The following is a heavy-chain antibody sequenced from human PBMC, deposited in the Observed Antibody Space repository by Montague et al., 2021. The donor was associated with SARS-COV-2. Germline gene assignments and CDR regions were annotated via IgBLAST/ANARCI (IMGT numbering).Heavy chain of an antibody. CDR3: ARREPLGAEDAFDI. D-gene: IGHD1-26*01. Sequence: SETLSLTCTVSGGSISSDYCSWIRQPPGKGLELIGNISNSESATYNSSLKSSVTISIDTSTNQFSLKLSSVTAADTDVYYCARREPLGAEDAFDIWGQGTMVTVSS. J-gene: IGHJ3*02. V-gene: IGHV4-59*01. CDR2: ISNSESA. CDR1: GGSISSDY.